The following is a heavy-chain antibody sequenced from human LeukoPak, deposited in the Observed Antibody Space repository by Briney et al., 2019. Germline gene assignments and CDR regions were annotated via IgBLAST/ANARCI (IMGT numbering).Heavy chain of an antibody. D-gene: IGHD4-17*01. CDR1: GGSFSGYY. CDR3: ARGQGIMTTVTPGYFDY. V-gene: IGHV4-34*01. CDR2: INHSGST. Sequence: SETLSLTCAVYGGSFSGYYWSWIRQPPGKGLEWIGEINHSGSTNYNPSPKSRVTISVDTSKNQFSLKLSSVTAADTAVYYCARGQGIMTTVTPGYFDYWGQGTLVTVSS. J-gene: IGHJ4*02.